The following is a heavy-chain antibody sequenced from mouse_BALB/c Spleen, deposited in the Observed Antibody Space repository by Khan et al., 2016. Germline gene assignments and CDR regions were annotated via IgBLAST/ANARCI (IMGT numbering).Heavy chain of an antibody. CDR1: GYSITSDYA. J-gene: IGHJ4*01. CDR2: ISYSGST. Sequence: EVKLEESGPGLVKPSQSLSLTCTVTGYSITSDYAWNWIRQFPGNKLEWMGYISYSGSTSYNPSLKSRISITRDTSKNQFFLQLNSVTTEDTATXYCARFDYDGYYYAMDYWGQGTSVTVSS. CDR3: ARFDYDGYYYAMDY. V-gene: IGHV3-2*02. D-gene: IGHD2-4*01.